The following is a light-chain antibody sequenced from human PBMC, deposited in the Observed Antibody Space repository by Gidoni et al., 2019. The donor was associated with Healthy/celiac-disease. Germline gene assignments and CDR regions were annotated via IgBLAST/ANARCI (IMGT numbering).Light chain of an antibody. J-gene: IGKJ3*01. CDR3: MQALQNPFT. CDR1: QSLLDSNGYNN. Sequence: DILMPQSPLSLPVTPGEPASISCRSSQSLLDSNGYNNLDWYLQKPGQSPQLLIYLGANRSSGVTDRFSGSGAGTDVTLKISRGEAEDVGVDYCMQALQNPFTFGPGTKVDIK. V-gene: IGKV2-28*01. CDR2: LGA.